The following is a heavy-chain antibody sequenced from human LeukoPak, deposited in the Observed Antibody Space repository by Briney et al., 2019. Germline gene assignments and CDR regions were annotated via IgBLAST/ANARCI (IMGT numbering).Heavy chain of an antibody. CDR2: ISSSGGST. J-gene: IGHJ4*02. D-gene: IGHD6-19*01. CDR1: GFTFSSYA. Sequence: GGSLRRYCAASGFTFSSYAMSWVRQAPGKGLEWVSAISSSGGSTYYADSVKGRFTISRDNSKNTLYLQMNSLRAEDTAVYYCAKDRGGWYGDYFDYWGQGTLVTVSS. CDR3: AKDRGGWYGDYFDY. V-gene: IGHV3-23*01.